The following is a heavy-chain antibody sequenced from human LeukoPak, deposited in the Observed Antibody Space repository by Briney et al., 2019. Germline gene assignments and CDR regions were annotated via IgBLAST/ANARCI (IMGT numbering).Heavy chain of an antibody. Sequence: SETLSLTCAGSGYSISSGYYWGWSRQPQGKGVEWMGSIYHSGRTYYNPSLKSRVTISVDTSKNQFSLKLSSVTAVDTAVYYCASKDYGDFFDYWGQGTLVTVSS. CDR2: IYHSGRT. J-gene: IGHJ4*02. D-gene: IGHD4-17*01. V-gene: IGHV4-38-2*01. CDR1: GYSISSGYY. CDR3: ASKDYGDFFDY.